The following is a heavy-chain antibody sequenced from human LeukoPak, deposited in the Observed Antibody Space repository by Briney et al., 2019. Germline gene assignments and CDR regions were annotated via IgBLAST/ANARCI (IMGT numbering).Heavy chain of an antibody. J-gene: IGHJ5*02. CDR1: GFTFSSYA. D-gene: IGHD3-9*01. CDR3: AREGGRLRYFDWLAPFDP. Sequence: GGSLRLSCAASGFTFSSYAMHWVRQAPGKGLEYVSAISSNGGSTYCANSVKGRFTISRDNSKNTLYLQMGSLIAEDMAVYYCAREGGRLRYFDWLAPFDPWGQGTLVTVSS. CDR2: ISSNGGST. V-gene: IGHV3-64*01.